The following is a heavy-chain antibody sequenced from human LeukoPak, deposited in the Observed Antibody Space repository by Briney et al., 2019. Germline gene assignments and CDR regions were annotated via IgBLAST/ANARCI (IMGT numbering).Heavy chain of an antibody. Sequence: ASVKVSCKASGYTFTGYYMHWVRQATGQGLEWTGWMNPHSGKTGYAQNFQGRVTMTRDTSISTAYMELSSLRSEDTAVYYCARLSSHYGDYKVDPWGQGTLVTVSS. CDR3: ARLSSHYGDYKVDP. J-gene: IGHJ5*02. CDR1: GYTFTGYY. D-gene: IGHD4-17*01. V-gene: IGHV1-8*02. CDR2: MNPHSGKT.